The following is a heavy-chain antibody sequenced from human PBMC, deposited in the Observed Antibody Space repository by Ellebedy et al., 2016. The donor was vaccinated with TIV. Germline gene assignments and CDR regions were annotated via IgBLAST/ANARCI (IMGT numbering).Heavy chain of an antibody. Sequence: KVSCXGSGYSFTSYWISWVRQMPGKGLEWMGRIDPSDSYTNYSPSFQGHVTISADKSISTAYLQWSSLKASDTAMYYCARQMMYYGSGSPTVDWGQGTLVTVSS. V-gene: IGHV5-10-1*01. CDR1: GYSFTSYW. CDR2: IDPSDSYT. D-gene: IGHD3-10*01. J-gene: IGHJ4*02. CDR3: ARQMMYYGSGSPTVD.